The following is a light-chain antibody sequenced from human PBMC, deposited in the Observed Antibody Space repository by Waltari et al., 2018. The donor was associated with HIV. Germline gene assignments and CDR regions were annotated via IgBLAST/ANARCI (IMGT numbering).Light chain of an antibody. V-gene: IGLV1-51*01. CDR2: DSH. J-gene: IGLJ2*01. CDR1: TSNIGNNF. Sequence: QSVLTQPPAVSAAPGQKVAIACSGTTSNIGNNFVCWYQKLQGTAPKLLIFDSHTRPSGISDRFSASKSGTSATLAITGLHTGDEAEYYCGTWDTSLNAGVFGGGTKVSVL. CDR3: GTWDTSLNAGV.